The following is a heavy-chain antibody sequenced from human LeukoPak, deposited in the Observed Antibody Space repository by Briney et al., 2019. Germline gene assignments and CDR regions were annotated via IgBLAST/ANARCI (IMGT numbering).Heavy chain of an antibody. J-gene: IGHJ5*01. D-gene: IGHD2-2*01. CDR3: AIAGGSCSSCKNWFDS. CDR1: GFTFSRYR. CDR2: ISRSSRYI. Sequence: AGGSLRLSSAASGFTFSRYRRNWVRQAPGKGREWVSSISRSSRYILYANSMKGRLTISRDNANNSLYLQMIILRAEDSAVYYCAIAGGSCSSCKNWFDSWGQGTLVTVSS. V-gene: IGHV3-21*01.